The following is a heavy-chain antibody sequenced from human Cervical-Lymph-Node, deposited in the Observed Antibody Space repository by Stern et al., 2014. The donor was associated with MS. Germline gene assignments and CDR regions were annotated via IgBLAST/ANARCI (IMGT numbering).Heavy chain of an antibody. CDR3: ARRALGGWYSLGFDP. D-gene: IGHD6-19*01. J-gene: IGHJ5*02. CDR2: INNDGTYT. V-gene: IGHV3-74*01. Sequence: VQLVQSGGGLVQPGGSLRLSCTASGFMFNNHWMHWVRQIPGKGLVWVSHINNDGTYTTYADSVKGRFTISRDNSKNTLYLQMNSLRAEDTAVYFCARRALGGWYSLGFDPWGQGTLVTVSS. CDR1: GFMFNNHW.